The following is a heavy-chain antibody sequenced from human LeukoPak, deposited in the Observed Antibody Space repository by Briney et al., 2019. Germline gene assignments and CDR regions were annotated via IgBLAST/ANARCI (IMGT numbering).Heavy chain of an antibody. V-gene: IGHV1-69*15. CDR1: GGTFSSYA. D-gene: IGHD3-22*01. J-gene: IGHJ4*02. CDR3: ARGGQYVLHYDSSGYPPRGH. CDR2: IIPIFGTA. Sequence: SVKVSCKASGGTFSSYAISWVRQAPGQGLEWMGRIIPIFGTANYAQKFQGRVTITADESTSTAYMGLSSLRSEDTAVYYCARGGQYVLHYDSSGYPPRGHWGQGTLVTVSS.